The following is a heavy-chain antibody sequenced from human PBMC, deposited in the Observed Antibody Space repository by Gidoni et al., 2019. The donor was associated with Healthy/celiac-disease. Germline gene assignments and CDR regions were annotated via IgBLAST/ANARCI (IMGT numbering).Heavy chain of an antibody. CDR3: TTSMIVVVPTDYFDY. J-gene: IGHJ4*02. D-gene: IGHD3-22*01. CDR2: IKSKTDVGTT. CDR1: ACTFSDAW. V-gene: IGHV3-15*01. Sequence: EVQLVESGGGLVTPGGSLRLACAASACTFSDAWMSWVRQAPGKGRECVGRIKSKTDVGTTDYAAPVKGRCTIARDDSKNTLYLQMNSRKTEDTAVYYCTTSMIVVVPTDYFDYWGQGTLVTVSS.